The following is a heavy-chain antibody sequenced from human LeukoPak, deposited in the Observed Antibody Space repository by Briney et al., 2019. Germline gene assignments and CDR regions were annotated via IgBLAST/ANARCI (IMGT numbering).Heavy chain of an antibody. D-gene: IGHD3-10*01. CDR2: INHSGGST. Sequence: ASVKVSCKASGYTFTSYYIHWVRQAPGQGLAWMGVINHSGGSTTYAQNFQGRVTMTTDTSTSTVYMELSRLRSEDTAVYYCARDRASGSYQVSFCYDLDVWGLGTTVTVSS. V-gene: IGHV1-46*01. CDR1: GYTFTSYY. CDR3: ARDRASGSYQVSFCYDLDV. J-gene: IGHJ6*02.